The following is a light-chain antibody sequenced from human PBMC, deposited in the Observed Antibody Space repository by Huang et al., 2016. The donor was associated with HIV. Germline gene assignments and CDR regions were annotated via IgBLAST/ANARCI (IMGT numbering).Light chain of an antibody. CDR1: QNINTN. CDR2: AAS. CDR3: QQYNDWPRS. Sequence: EIVMTQSPGTLSVAPGERATLSCRASQNINTNLALFKQKPGQAPRLLIYAASTRTGDFPARFSGSGSRTEFTLTISSLQSEDIAVYYCQQYNDWPRSFGQGTKVEIK. J-gene: IGKJ1*01. V-gene: IGKV3-15*01.